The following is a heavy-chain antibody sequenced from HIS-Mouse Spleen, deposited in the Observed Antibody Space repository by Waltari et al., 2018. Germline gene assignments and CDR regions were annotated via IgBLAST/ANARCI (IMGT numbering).Heavy chain of an antibody. Sequence: QLQLQESGPGLVKPSATLSLTCTVSGGSISSSSYYRGWIRPPPGKGLEWIGSIYYSGSTYYNPSLKSRVTISVDTSKNQFSLKLSSVTAADTAVYYCAREIPYSSSWYDWYFDLWGRGTLVTVSS. V-gene: IGHV4-39*07. D-gene: IGHD6-13*01. J-gene: IGHJ2*01. CDR3: AREIPYSSSWYDWYFDL. CDR1: GGSISSSSYY. CDR2: IYYSGST.